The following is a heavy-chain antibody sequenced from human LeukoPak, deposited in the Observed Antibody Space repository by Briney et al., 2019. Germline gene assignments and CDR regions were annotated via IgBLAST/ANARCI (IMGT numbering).Heavy chain of an antibody. CDR1: GFTFSSYA. D-gene: IGHD3-10*01. J-gene: IGHJ4*02. Sequence: GGSLRLSCAASGFTFSSYAMSWVRQAPGKGLEWVSAISGSGGSTYYADSVKGRFTMSRDNSKNTLYLQMKTLRAEDTALYYCAKGFVTYYDYWGQGTLVTVSS. V-gene: IGHV3-23*01. CDR3: AKGFVTYYDY. CDR2: ISGSGGST.